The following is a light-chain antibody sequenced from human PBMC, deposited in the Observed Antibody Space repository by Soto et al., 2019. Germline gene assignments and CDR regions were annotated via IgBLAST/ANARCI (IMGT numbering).Light chain of an antibody. CDR1: QSVSSN. J-gene: IGKJ5*01. CDR2: GAS. V-gene: IGKV3-15*01. CDR3: RQYNSWPPIT. Sequence: EIVMTQSPATLSVSPWERATLSCRASQSVSSNLAWYQQKPGQAPRLLIYGASTRATGIPARFSGGGSGTEFTLTISSLQSEDFAVYYCRQYNSWPPITFGQGTRLEI.